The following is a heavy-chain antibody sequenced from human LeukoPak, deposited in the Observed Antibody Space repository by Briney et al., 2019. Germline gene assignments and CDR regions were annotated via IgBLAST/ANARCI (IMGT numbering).Heavy chain of an antibody. V-gene: IGHV3-11*04. D-gene: IGHD3-10*01. Sequence: PGGSLRLSCAASGFTFSDYYMTWIRQAPGKGLEWISYISSGGRTMYYTDSMKGRFTISRDNAKRSLYLQMNSLRAEDTAVYYCARGGESYYGSGSHDYWGQGTLVTVSS. CDR2: ISSGGRTM. J-gene: IGHJ4*02. CDR1: GFTFSDYY. CDR3: ARGGESYYGSGSHDY.